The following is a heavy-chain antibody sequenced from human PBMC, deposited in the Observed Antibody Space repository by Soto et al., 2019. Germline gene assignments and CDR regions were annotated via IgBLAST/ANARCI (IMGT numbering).Heavy chain of an antibody. CDR1: GFTFSSYG. V-gene: IGHV3-33*01. J-gene: IGHJ4*02. D-gene: IGHD4-17*01. CDR2: IWYDGSNK. Sequence: QVQLVESGGGVVQPGRSLRLSCAASGFTFSSYGMHWVRQAPGKGLEWVAVIWYDGSNKYYADSVKGRFTISRDNSKNTLYLQMNSLRAEDTAVYYCAREGYVDYAQAFDYWGQGTLVTVSS. CDR3: AREGYVDYAQAFDY.